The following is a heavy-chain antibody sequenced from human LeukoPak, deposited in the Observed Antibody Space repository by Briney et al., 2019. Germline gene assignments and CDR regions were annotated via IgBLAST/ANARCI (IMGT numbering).Heavy chain of an antibody. J-gene: IGHJ4*02. CDR2: ITSSGSNI. V-gene: IGHV3-21*01. D-gene: IGHD5-12*01. Sequence: GGSLRLSCAASAFTFSNYNMNWVRQAPGKGLEWVSSITSSGSNIYYADSVKGRFTISRDNAKNSLYLQMNSLRAEDTAVYYCARDGFHGGYGYWGQGTLVTVSS. CDR3: ARDGFHGGYGY. CDR1: AFTFSNYN.